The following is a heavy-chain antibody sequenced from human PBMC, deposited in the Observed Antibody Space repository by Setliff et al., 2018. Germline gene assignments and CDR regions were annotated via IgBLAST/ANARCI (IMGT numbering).Heavy chain of an antibody. CDR2: TYYTGTT. Sequence: PSETLSLTCIVSVDSLISGHYYWSWVRQPPGKGLEWIGRTYYTGTTYYNPSLKSRITMSVDTSKKQFSLSLSSVTAADTAIYYCARVYGDETIDIWGQGKLVTVSS. CDR1: VDSLISGHYY. D-gene: IGHD2-21*02. CDR3: ARVYGDETIDI. V-gene: IGHV4-61*01. J-gene: IGHJ3*02.